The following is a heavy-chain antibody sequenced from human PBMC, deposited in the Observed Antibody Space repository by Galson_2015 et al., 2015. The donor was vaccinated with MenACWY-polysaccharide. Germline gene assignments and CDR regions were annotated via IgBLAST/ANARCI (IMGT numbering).Heavy chain of an antibody. J-gene: IGHJ6*02. D-gene: IGHD3-10*01. Sequence: SLRLSCAASGFTFSGFWMSWVRQAPGKGLEWVANIKKDGSEKYYVDSVKGRFTISRDNSKNSLYLQMNSLRVEDTAVYFCVGPLGRGGTGAYGMDAWGQGTTVTVPS. CDR1: GFTFSGFW. CDR3: VGPLGRGGTGAYGMDA. V-gene: IGHV3-7*01. CDR2: IKKDGSEK.